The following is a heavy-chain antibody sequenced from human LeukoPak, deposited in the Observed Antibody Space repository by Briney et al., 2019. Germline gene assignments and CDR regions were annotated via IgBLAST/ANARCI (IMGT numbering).Heavy chain of an antibody. CDR2: IYHSGST. V-gene: IGHV4-30-2*01. D-gene: IGHD3-22*01. Sequence: SETMSLTCAVSGGSISSGGYSWSWIRQPPGKGLEWIGYIYHSGSTYYNPSLKSRVTISVDGSKNQFSLKLSSVTAADTAVYYCARGENYYDSSGYHDAFDIWGQGTMVTVSS. CDR1: GGSISSGGYS. CDR3: ARGENYYDSSGYHDAFDI. J-gene: IGHJ3*02.